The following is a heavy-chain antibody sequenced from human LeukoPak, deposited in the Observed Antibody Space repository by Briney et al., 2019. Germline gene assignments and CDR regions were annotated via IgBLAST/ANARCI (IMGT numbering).Heavy chain of an antibody. D-gene: IGHD6-13*01. CDR3: ARGYSSRLYNWLDP. V-gene: IGHV3-74*01. CDR1: GFTFSSYW. CDR2: ISYDGGDP. Sequence: QTGGSLRLSCAASGFTFSSYWMHWVRQAPGKGLVWVSRISYDGGDPSYADSVKGRFTISRDNAKNTQYLQMNSLTAEDTAVYYCARGYSSRLYNWLDPWGQGTLVTVSS. J-gene: IGHJ5*02.